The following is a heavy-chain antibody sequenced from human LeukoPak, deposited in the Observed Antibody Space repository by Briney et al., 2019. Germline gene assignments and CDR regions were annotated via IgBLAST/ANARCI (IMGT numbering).Heavy chain of an antibody. D-gene: IGHD7-27*01. J-gene: IGHJ3*02. Sequence: PSDTLSLTCTVSGGSISSGDYYWSWIRQPPGKGLEWIGYIYYSGSTYYNPSLKSRVTISVDTSKNQFSLKLSSVTAADTAVYYCARDLTGPRAGSFDIWGQGTMVTVFS. CDR3: ARDLTGPRAGSFDI. V-gene: IGHV4-30-4*02. CDR1: GGSISSGDYY. CDR2: IYYSGST.